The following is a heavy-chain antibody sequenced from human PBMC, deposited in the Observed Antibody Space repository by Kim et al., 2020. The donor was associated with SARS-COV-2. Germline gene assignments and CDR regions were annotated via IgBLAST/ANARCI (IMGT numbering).Heavy chain of an antibody. V-gene: IGHV3-11*01. D-gene: IGHD3-22*01. Sequence: GGSLRLSCAASGFTFSDYYMSWIRQAPGKGLEWVSYISSSGSTIYYADSVKGRFTISRDNAKNSLYLQMNSLRAEDPAVYYCARTIIGYYDSIGGDYWGQGTLVTVSS. CDR3: ARTIIGYYDSIGGDY. J-gene: IGHJ4*02. CDR1: GFTFSDYY. CDR2: ISSSGSTI.